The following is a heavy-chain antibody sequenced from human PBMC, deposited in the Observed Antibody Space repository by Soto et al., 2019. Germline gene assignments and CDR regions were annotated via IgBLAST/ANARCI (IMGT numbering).Heavy chain of an antibody. Sequence: EVQLVESGGGLVQPGGSLRLSCAASGFTVSSNYMSWVRQAPGKGLEWVSVIYSGGSTYYADSVKGRFTISRHNSKNTLYLQMNSLRTEDTDVYYCERGADVVVVAATRRYEAFDIWGQGTMVTVSS. D-gene: IGHD2-15*01. CDR2: IYSGGST. V-gene: IGHV3-53*04. CDR3: ERGADVVVVAATRRYEAFDI. CDR1: GFTVSSNY. J-gene: IGHJ3*02.